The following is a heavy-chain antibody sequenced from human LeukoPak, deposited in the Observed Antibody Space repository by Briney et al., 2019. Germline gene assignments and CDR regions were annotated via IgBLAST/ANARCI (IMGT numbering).Heavy chain of an antibody. J-gene: IGHJ3*02. CDR2: ISSSSSYI. V-gene: IGHV3-21*01. D-gene: IGHD2-15*01. CDR1: GFTFSNYA. Sequence: GGSLRLSCAASGFTFSNYAMNWVRQAPGKGLEWVSSISSSSSYIYYADSVKGRFTISRDNAKNSLYLQMNSLRAKDTAVYYCARDLPTLYCSGGSCAFDIWGQGTMVTVSS. CDR3: ARDLPTLYCSGGSCAFDI.